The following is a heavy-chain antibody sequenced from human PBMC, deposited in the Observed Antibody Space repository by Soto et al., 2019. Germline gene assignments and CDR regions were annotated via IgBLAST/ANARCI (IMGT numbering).Heavy chain of an antibody. CDR1: GFTFDDYT. Sequence: EVQLVESGGVVVQPGGSLRLSCAASGFTFDDYTMHWVRQAPGKGLEWVSLISWDGGSTYYADSVKGRFTISRDNSKNSLYLQMNSLRTEDTALYYCAKGYSYGMDVWGQGTTVTVSS. J-gene: IGHJ6*02. CDR2: ISWDGGST. V-gene: IGHV3-43*01. CDR3: AKGYSYGMDV.